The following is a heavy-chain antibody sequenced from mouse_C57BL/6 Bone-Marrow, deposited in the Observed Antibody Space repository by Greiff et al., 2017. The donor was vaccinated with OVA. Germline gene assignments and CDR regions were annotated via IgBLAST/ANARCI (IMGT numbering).Heavy chain of an antibody. Sequence: QVQLQQSGPELVKPGASVKLSCKASGYTFTSYDINWVKQRPGQGLEWIGWIYPRDGSTKYNEKFKGKATLTVDTSSSTAYMELHSLTSEDSAVYFCARGSYYSNFYAMDYWGQGTSVTVSS. D-gene: IGHD2-5*01. V-gene: IGHV1-85*01. CDR1: GYTFTSYD. CDR2: IYPRDGST. CDR3: ARGSYYSNFYAMDY. J-gene: IGHJ4*01.